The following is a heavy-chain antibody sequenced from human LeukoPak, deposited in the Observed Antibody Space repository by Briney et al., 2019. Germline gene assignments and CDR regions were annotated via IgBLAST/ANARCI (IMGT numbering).Heavy chain of an antibody. Sequence: GGSLRLSCAASGFTFSSYWMHWVRQAPGKGLVWVSRINSDGSSTSYADSVKGRFTISRDNAKNTLYLQMNSLRAEDTAVYYCARDRSDYGDYQYYFDYWGQGTLVTVSS. D-gene: IGHD4-17*01. CDR2: INSDGSST. CDR1: GFTFSSYW. CDR3: ARDRSDYGDYQYYFDY. J-gene: IGHJ4*02. V-gene: IGHV3-74*01.